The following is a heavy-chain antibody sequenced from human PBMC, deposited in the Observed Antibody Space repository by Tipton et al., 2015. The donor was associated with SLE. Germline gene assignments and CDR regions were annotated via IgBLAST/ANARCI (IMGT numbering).Heavy chain of an antibody. D-gene: IGHD7-27*01. Sequence: TLSLTCTVSGDSISSYYWSWIRQPPGKGLEWIGYIFYRGSTNYNPSLKSRVTISVDTSKNQFSLKLSSVTAADTAVYYCARGRGGEHFDYWGQGTLVTVSS. V-gene: IGHV4-59*12. CDR2: IFYRGST. J-gene: IGHJ4*02. CDR3: ARGRGGEHFDY. CDR1: GDSISSYY.